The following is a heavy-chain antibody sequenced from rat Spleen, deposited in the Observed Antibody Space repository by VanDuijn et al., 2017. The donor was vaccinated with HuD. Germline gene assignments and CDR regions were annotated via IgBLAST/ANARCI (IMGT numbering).Heavy chain of an antibody. CDR2: INSAGST. CDR3: VRYTAAISFDY. J-gene: IGHJ2*01. D-gene: IGHD1-2*01. CDR1: GYSITNSYR. V-gene: IGHV3-3*01. Sequence: EVQLQESGPGLVKPSQSLSLTCSVTGYSITNSYRWNWIRKFPGNKLEWMGYINSAGSTNYNPSLQGQSPITRDTSKNQFFLQLNYVTAEGTAIYFCVRYTAAISFDYWGQGVMVTVSS.